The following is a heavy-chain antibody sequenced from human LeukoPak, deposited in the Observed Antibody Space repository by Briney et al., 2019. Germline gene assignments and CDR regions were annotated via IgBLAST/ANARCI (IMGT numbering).Heavy chain of an antibody. J-gene: IGHJ4*02. V-gene: IGHV1-2*02. Sequence: ASVKVSCKASGYTFTGYYMHWVRQAPGQGLEWMGWINPNSGGTNYAQKFQGRVTMTRDTSISTAYMELSRLRSDDTAVYYCAIYDFWSGYPFDYWGQGTLVTVS. CDR3: AIYDFWSGYPFDY. CDR1: GYTFTGYY. D-gene: IGHD3-3*01. CDR2: INPNSGGT.